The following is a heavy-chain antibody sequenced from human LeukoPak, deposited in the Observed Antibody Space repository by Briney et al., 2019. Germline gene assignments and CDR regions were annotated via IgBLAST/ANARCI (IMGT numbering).Heavy chain of an antibody. Sequence: SVKVSCKASGYTFTSYGFSWVRQAPGQGLEWMGGIIPIFGTANYAQKFQGRVTITADESTSTAYMELSSLRSEDTAVYYCARDRSGWPVGDYWGQGTLVTVSS. CDR3: ARDRSGWPVGDY. J-gene: IGHJ4*02. V-gene: IGHV1-69*13. CDR2: IIPIFGTA. CDR1: GYTFTSYG. D-gene: IGHD6-19*01.